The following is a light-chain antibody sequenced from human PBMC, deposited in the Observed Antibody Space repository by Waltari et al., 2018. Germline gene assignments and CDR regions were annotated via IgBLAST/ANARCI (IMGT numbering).Light chain of an antibody. CDR3: HRFGNSPPFD. CDR2: GTS. J-gene: IGKJ5*01. Sequence: EIVLTQSPGTLSLSPGERATLSCRASESVDSHDITWYQQRPGQPPRILMYGTSGRAAGIPDKFSGSGSGTDFTLTIDRVEPEDFVVYYCHRFGNSPPFDFGQGTRLEMK. V-gene: IGKV3-20*01. CDR1: ESVDSHD.